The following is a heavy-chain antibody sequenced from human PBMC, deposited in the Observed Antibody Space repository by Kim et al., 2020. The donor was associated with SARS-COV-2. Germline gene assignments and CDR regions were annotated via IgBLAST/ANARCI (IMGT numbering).Heavy chain of an antibody. CDR2: IYYSGST. D-gene: IGHD3-9*01. J-gene: IGHJ3*02. V-gene: IGHV4-59*08. CDR3: ARGVRYFDWLPRFGAFDI. CDR1: GGSISSYY. Sequence: SETLSLTCTVSGGSISSYYWSWIRQPPGKGLEWIGYIYYSGSTNYNPSLKSRVTISVDTSKNQFSLKLSSVTAADTAVYYCARGVRYFDWLPRFGAFDI.